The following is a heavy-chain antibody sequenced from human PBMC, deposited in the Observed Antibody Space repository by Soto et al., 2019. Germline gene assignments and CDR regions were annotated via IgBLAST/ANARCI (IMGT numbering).Heavy chain of an antibody. V-gene: IGHV4-59*01. J-gene: IGHJ6*02. CDR3: ARDAGSGSHDYYYYYGMDV. CDR2: IYYSGST. CDR1: GGSIGSYY. Sequence: SETLSLTCTVSGGSIGSYYRSWIRQPPGKGLEWIGYIYYSGSTNYNPSLKSRVTISVDTSKNQFSLKLSSVTAADTAVYYCARDAGSGSHDYYYYYGMDVWGQGTTVTRLL. D-gene: IGHD3-10*01.